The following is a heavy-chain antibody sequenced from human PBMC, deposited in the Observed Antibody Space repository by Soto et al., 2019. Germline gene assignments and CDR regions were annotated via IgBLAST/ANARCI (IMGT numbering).Heavy chain of an antibody. D-gene: IGHD3-3*01. CDR2: IGGSGSNT. Sequence: GGSLRLSCSASGFTFSTYPMSWVRQAPGKGLEWVATIGGSGSNTYYGDFVRGRFTITRDNSKNTLYLQMNSLRAEDTAVYHCAKDSSSESGVTIFGVINFASDYWGQGTLVTVSS. CDR1: GFTFSTYP. V-gene: IGHV3-23*02. CDR3: AKDSSSESGVTIFGVINFASDY. J-gene: IGHJ4*02.